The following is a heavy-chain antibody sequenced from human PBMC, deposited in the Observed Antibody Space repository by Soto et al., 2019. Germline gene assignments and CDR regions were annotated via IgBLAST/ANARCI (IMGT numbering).Heavy chain of an antibody. D-gene: IGHD6-19*01. CDR2: VSGSGGTT. CDR3: ARCTVDTIVTSGWCHYLDP. J-gene: IGHJ5*02. V-gene: IGHV3-23*01. Sequence: PGGSLILSCAASGFTFGSSAMSWVRQAPGKGLEWVSAVSGSGGTTYYADSVRGRFTISRDNSKNTLYLQMNSLRAEDTAIYFCARCTVDTIVTSGWCHYLDPWGQGTLVTVSS. CDR1: GFTFGSSA.